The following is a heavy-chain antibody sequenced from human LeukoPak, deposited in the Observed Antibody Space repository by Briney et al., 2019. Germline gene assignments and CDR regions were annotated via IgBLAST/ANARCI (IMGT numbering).Heavy chain of an antibody. CDR2: IYYTGST. CDR3: ARQDFGSGIVPGY. V-gene: IGHV4-39*01. CDR1: GVSITNSHYY. Sequence: SETLSLTCSVSGVSITNSHYYWGWIRQPPGKGLEWIATIYYTGSTYYNPSLKSRVTISVDTSKSHFSLKLSSVTAADTAVYYCARQDFGSGIVPGYWGQGTLVTVSS. J-gene: IGHJ4*02. D-gene: IGHD3-10*01.